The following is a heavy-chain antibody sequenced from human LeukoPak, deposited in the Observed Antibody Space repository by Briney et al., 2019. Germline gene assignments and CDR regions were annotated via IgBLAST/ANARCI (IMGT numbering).Heavy chain of an antibody. CDR1: EFTFSSYS. Sequence: AGGSLRLSCAASEFTFSSYSMNWVRQAPGKGLEWVSYITNSGNSKSYADSVKGRFTISRDNTKNSLYLQMNGLRAEDTAVYYCARNENSGWGYFDYWGQGTLVTVSS. CDR2: ITNSGNSK. CDR3: ARNENSGWGYFDY. V-gene: IGHV3-48*01. J-gene: IGHJ4*02. D-gene: IGHD6-19*01.